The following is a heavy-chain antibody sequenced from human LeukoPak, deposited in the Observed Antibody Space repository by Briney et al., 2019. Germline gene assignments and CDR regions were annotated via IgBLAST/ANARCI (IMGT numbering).Heavy chain of an antibody. J-gene: IGHJ4*02. CDR3: ARAPVTSCRGAFCYPFDI. V-gene: IGHV3-23*01. Sequence: GGSLRLSCAASGFSLSSYAMSWVRQAPGKGLEWVSATSSSDAGTYHAESVRGRFTISRDNSKNTLYLQMNSLRADDAAVYYCARAPVTSCRGAFCYPFDIWGQGTLVTVSS. CDR1: GFSLSSYA. CDR2: TSSSDAGT. D-gene: IGHD2-15*01.